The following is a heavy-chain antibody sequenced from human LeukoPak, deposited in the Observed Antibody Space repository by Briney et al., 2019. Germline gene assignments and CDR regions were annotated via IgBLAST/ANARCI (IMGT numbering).Heavy chain of an antibody. CDR3: ARVSVDSGYYYLDL. J-gene: IGHJ4*02. Sequence: SVKVSCIASGGTFSRNTVTWVRQAPGQGLEWMGGIIPMFGTPNYAQNFRGRVTVTTDESTSTASMELTSLRSEDTAVYYCARVSVDSGYYYLDLWGQGTLVTVSS. CDR1: GGTFSRNT. CDR2: IIPMFGTP. V-gene: IGHV1-69*05. D-gene: IGHD3-22*01.